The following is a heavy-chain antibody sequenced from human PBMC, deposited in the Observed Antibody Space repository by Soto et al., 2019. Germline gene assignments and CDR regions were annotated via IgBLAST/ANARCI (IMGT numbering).Heavy chain of an antibody. CDR2: INPSGSSP. CDR3: ASPPSLDY. J-gene: IGHJ4*02. CDR1: AHIFTSYY. Sequence: GASVKVSCKTSAHIFTSYYMYWVRQAPGQGLEWMGVINPSGSSPSYAQKFQGRVTMTSDTSTNTMYMEIDSLRSDDTAVYYCASPPSLDYWGQGPLVTVSS. V-gene: IGHV1-46*01.